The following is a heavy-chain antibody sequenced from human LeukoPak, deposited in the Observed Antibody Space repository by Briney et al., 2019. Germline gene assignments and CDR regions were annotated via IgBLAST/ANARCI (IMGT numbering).Heavy chain of an antibody. CDR2: IKKDGSEK. CDR3: TRVEETATTAAIIRKYSYYYYYMDV. Sequence: GGSLRLSCAASGFTFSSHWMSWVRQAPGKGLEWVANIKKDGSEKYYVDSVKGRFTISRDNAKNSLYLQTSSLRAEDTAVYYCTRVEETATTAAIIRKYSYYYYYMDVWGKGNTVTVSS. D-gene: IGHD4-11*01. J-gene: IGHJ6*03. V-gene: IGHV3-7*01. CDR1: GFTFSSHW.